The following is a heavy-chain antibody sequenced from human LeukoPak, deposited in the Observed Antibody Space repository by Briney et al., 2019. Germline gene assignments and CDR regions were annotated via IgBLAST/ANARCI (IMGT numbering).Heavy chain of an antibody. J-gene: IGHJ6*03. V-gene: IGHV4-34*01. CDR2: INHSGST. D-gene: IGHD2-2*01. CDR3: ARPGVPAANIYRRYYYYYMDV. Sequence: PSETLSLTCAVYGGSISSGSYYWSWIRQPPGKGLEWIGEINHSGSTNYNPSLKSRVTISVDTSKNQFSLKLSSVTAADTAVYYCARPGVPAANIYRRYYYYYMDVWGKGTTVTISS. CDR1: GGSISSGSYY.